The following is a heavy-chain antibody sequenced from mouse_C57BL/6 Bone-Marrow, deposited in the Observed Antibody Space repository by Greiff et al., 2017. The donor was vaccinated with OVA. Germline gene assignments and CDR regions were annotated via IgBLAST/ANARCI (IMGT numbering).Heavy chain of an antibody. V-gene: IGHV2-9-1*01. CDR2: IWTGGGT. J-gene: IGHJ2*01. Sequence: VKLVESGPGLVAPSQSLSITCTVSGFSLTSYAISWVRQPPGKGLEWLGVIWTGGGTNYNSALKSRLSISKDNSKSQVFLKMNSLQTDDTARYYCARNRELGLEYYFDYWGQGTTLTVSS. CDR1: GFSLTSYA. CDR3: ARNRELGLEYYFDY. D-gene: IGHD4-1*01.